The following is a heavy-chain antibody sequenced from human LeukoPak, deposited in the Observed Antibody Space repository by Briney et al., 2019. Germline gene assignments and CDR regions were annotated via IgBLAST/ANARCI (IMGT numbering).Heavy chain of an antibody. CDR2: ISYDGSNK. V-gene: IGHV3-30-3*01. CDR1: GFTFSSYA. D-gene: IGHD7-27*01. J-gene: IGHJ4*02. CDR3: AREPNWGPDRRFDY. Sequence: PGGSLRLSCAASGFTFSSYAMHWVRQAPGKGLEWVAVISYDGSNKYYADSVKGRFTISRDNSKNTLYLQMNSLRAEDTAVYYCAREPNWGPDRRFDYWGQGTLVTVSS.